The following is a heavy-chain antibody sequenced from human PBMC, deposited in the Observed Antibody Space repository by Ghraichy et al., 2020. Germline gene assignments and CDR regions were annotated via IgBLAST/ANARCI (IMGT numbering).Heavy chain of an antibody. Sequence: SETLSLTCAVYGGSFSGYYWSWIRQPPGKGLEWIGEINHRGATNYIPSLKRRVTMSIDTSKNQFSLKLSSVTAADTAVYYCARYSSGYYNVFDSWGQGTLVTVSS. CDR3: ARYSSGYYNVFDS. J-gene: IGHJ4*02. V-gene: IGHV4-34*01. CDR1: GGSFSGYY. D-gene: IGHD3-22*01. CDR2: INHRGAT.